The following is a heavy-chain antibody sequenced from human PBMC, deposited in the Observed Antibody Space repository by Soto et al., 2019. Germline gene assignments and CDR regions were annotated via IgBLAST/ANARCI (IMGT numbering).Heavy chain of an antibody. V-gene: IGHV4-31*03. D-gene: IGHD6-19*01. J-gene: IGHJ6*02. Sequence: QVQLQESGPGLVKPSQTLPLTCTVSGGSISSGGYYWSWIRQHPGKGLEWIGYIYDSGSTYYNPFLKKRGTTSVETFKDKFTLNLSSVTGLDTAVHYGERAGANSSAWGGDDSYGMDVWGQGTTGTVCS. CDR2: IYDSGST. CDR3: ERAGANSSAWGGDDSYGMDV. CDR1: GGSISSGGYY.